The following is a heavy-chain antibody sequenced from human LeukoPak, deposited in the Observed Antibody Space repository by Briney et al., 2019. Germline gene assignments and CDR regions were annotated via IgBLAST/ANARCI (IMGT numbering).Heavy chain of an antibody. CDR2: INHSGST. D-gene: IGHD4-11*01. CDR1: GYSISSGYY. Sequence: SETLSPTCTVSGYSISSGYYWSWIRQPPGKGLEWIGEINHSGSTNYNPSLKSRVTISVDTSRNQFSLKLSSVTAADTAVYYCARVWGFDDYTADAFDIWGQGTMVTVSS. J-gene: IGHJ3*02. CDR3: ARVWGFDDYTADAFDI. V-gene: IGHV4-38-2*02.